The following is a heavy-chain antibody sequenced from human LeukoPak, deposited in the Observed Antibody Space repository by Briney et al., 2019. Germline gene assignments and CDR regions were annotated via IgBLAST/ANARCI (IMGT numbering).Heavy chain of an antibody. J-gene: IGHJ3*02. Sequence: GASVKVSCKASGYTFTSYDINWVRQATGQGLEWMGWMNPNSGNTGYAQKFQGRVTMTRNTSISTAYMELSSLRSEDTAVYYCAGSARYYYDSSGYTAPTAAGTDAFDTWGQGTMVTVSS. V-gene: IGHV1-8*01. CDR1: GYTFTSYD. CDR3: AGSARYYYDSSGYTAPTAAGTDAFDT. CDR2: MNPNSGNT. D-gene: IGHD3-22*01.